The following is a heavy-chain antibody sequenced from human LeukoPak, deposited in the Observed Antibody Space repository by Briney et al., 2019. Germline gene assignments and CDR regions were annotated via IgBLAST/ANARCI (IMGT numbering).Heavy chain of an antibody. CDR3: ARLEYSGDAFDI. CDR2: IYYSGST. V-gene: IGHV4-59*08. J-gene: IGHJ3*02. CDR1: GGSISSYY. Sequence: SETLSLTCPVSGGSISSYYWSWIRQPPGKGREWIGYIYYSGSTNYNPSLKSRVTISVDTSKNQFSLKLSSVTAADTAVYYCARLEYSGDAFDIWGQGTMVTVSS. D-gene: IGHD6-6*01.